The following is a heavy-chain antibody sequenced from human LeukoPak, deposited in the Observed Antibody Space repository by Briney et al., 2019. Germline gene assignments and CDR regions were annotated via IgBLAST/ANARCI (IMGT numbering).Heavy chain of an antibody. Sequence: ASVKVSCKASGYTFTSYDINWVRQATGQGLEWMGWMNPNSGNTGYAQKFQGRVTMTRNTSISTAYMELSSLRSEDTAVYYCAGIAVTTALDYYYDMDVWGQGTTVTVSS. V-gene: IGHV1-8*01. CDR2: MNPNSGNT. CDR1: GYTFTSYD. CDR3: AGIAVTTALDYYYDMDV. D-gene: IGHD4-17*01. J-gene: IGHJ6*02.